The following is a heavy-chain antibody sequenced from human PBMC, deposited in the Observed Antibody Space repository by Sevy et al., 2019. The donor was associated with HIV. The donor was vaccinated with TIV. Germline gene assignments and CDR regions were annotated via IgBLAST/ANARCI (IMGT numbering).Heavy chain of an antibody. CDR1: GFTFSNFE. J-gene: IGHJ6*02. V-gene: IGHV3-48*03. D-gene: IGHD6-13*01. CDR2: ISSSGTTI. CDR3: AGNWGAAAGGGGYYYGMDV. Sequence: GGSLRLSCAASGFTFSNFEMNWVRQAPGKGLEWVSYISSSGTTIYYIDSVKGRFTISRDNAKNSLYLQMNSLRAEDTAVYYCAGNWGAAAGGGGYYYGMDVWGQGTTVTVSS.